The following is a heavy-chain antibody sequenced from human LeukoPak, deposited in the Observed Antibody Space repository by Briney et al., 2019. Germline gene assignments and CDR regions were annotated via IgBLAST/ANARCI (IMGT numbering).Heavy chain of an antibody. V-gene: IGHV3-11*05. CDR1: GFTFSDYY. CDR3: ARGDGGNSAFDY. D-gene: IGHD4-23*01. Sequence: GGSLRLSCAASGFTFSDYYMSWIRQTPEKGLEWVSYISLNSYYTNYADSVKGRFTISRDNAKTSLYLHMNSLRAEDTAVYYCARGDGGNSAFDYWGQGNLVTVSS. J-gene: IGHJ4*02. CDR2: ISLNSYYT.